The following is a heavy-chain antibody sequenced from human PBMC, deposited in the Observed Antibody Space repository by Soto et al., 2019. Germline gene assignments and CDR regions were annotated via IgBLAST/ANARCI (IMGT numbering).Heavy chain of an antibody. V-gene: IGHV4-39*02. J-gene: IGHJ6*02. D-gene: IGHD6-6*01. CDR3: ARGVVPDV. CDR1: GASIGGSSCY. CDR2: IYHSGRT. Sequence: SETLSLTCTVCGASIGGSSCYWCCSRQPPGKGLEWIANIYHSGRTHYNPSLKCRLTISVDTSKNHFSLKLTSVTAADMAVYYCARGVVPDVWGQGTTVTVSS.